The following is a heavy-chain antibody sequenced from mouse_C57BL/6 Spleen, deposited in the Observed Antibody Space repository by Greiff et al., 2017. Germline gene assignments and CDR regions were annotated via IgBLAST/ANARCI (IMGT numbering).Heavy chain of an antibody. CDR1: GYAFSSYW. D-gene: IGHD2-1*01. CDR2: IYPGDGDT. CDR3: AREGGYGKGVYFDY. Sequence: QVQLQQSGAELVKPGASVKISCKASGYAFSSYWLNWVKQRPGKGLEWIGQIYPGDGDTNYNGKFKGKATLTADKSSSTAYMQLSSLTSEDSAVYFCAREGGYGKGVYFDYWGQGTTLTVSS. V-gene: IGHV1-80*01. J-gene: IGHJ2*01.